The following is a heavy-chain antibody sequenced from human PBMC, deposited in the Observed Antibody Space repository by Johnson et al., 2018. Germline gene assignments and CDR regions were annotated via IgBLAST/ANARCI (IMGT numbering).Heavy chain of an antibody. Sequence: QVQLVESGGGVVQPGRSLRLSCAASGFTFSSYGMHWVRQAPGKGLEWVAVIWYDGSNKYYADSVKGRFTISRDNSKNTLYLQMNSLRAEDTAVYYCARDGQPRDYYYYGMDVWGQGTTVIVSS. CDR2: IWYDGSNK. J-gene: IGHJ6*02. CDR3: ARDGQPRDYYYYGMDV. V-gene: IGHV3-33*01. CDR1: GFTFSSYG.